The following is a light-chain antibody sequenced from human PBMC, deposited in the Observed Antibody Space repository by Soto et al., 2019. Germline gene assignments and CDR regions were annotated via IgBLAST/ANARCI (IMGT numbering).Light chain of an antibody. J-gene: IGLJ7*01. Sequence: QAVVTQPPSVSGAPGQRVTISCTGSSSNIGAGYDVHWYQQLPGTAPKLLIYGNSNRPSGVPDRFSGSKSGTSASLAITGLQAEDEADYYCQSYDSSLSGAVFGGGTQRPSS. CDR1: SSNIGAGYD. CDR3: QSYDSSLSGAV. V-gene: IGLV1-40*01. CDR2: GNS.